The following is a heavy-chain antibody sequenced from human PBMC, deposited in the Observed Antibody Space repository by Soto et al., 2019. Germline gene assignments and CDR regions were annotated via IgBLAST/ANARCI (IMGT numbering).Heavy chain of an antibody. V-gene: IGHV3-21*01. CDR1: GIRFSDFT. Sequence: GGSLRVSCVASGIRFSDFTMNWVRQAPGKGLEWVSSVSSSSSDIYYVDSVEGRFTISRDNAKNSLYLQMNSLRADDTAVYYCARGDYYHYGLDVWGQGTTVTVSS. CDR2: VSSSSSDI. CDR3: ARGDYYHYGLDV. J-gene: IGHJ6*02.